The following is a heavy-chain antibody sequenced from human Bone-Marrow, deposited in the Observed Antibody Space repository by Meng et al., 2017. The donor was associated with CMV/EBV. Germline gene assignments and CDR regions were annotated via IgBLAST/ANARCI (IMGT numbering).Heavy chain of an antibody. Sequence: KASGGTFSSYAISWVRQAPGQGLEWMGGIIPIFGTANYAQKFQGRVTITTDESTSTAYMELSSLRSEDTAVYYCASSGFNGGSPIDYWGQGTLVTVSS. CDR3: ASSGFNGGSPIDY. CDR1: GGTFSSYA. J-gene: IGHJ4*02. V-gene: IGHV1-69*05. CDR2: IIPIFGTA. D-gene: IGHD3-10*01.